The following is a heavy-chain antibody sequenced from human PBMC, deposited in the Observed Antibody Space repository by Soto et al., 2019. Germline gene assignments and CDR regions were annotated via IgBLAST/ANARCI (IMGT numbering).Heavy chain of an antibody. CDR3: ARETNYYDSSGYFDY. J-gene: IGHJ4*02. V-gene: IGHV3-33*08. Sequence: GGSLRLSCAASGFTYSTYTMHWVRQAPGKGLEWVAVIWYDGSNKYYGDSVKGRFTISRDNSKNTLYLQMNSLRVEDTAVYYCARETNYYDSSGYFDYWGQGT. CDR2: IWYDGSNK. D-gene: IGHD3-22*01. CDR1: GFTYSTYT.